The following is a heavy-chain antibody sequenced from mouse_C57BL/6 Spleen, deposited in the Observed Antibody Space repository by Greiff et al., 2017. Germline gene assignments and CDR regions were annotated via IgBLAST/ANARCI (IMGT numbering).Heavy chain of an antibody. CDR1: GYTFTDYY. J-gene: IGHJ2*01. CDR2: INPNNGGT. D-gene: IGHD4-1*01. CDR3: ARGDWVLRFDY. Sequence: EVQLQQSGPELVKPGASVKITCKASGYTFTDYYMNWVKQSHGKSLEWIGDINPNNGGTSYNQKFKGKATFTVDKSSSTAYMELRSLTSEDSAVYYCARGDWVLRFDYWGQGTTLTVSS. V-gene: IGHV1-26*01.